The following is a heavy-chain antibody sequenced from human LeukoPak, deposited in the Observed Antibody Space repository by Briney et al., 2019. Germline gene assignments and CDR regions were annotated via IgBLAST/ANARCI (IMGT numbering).Heavy chain of an antibody. D-gene: IGHD5-24*01. CDR1: GDSISMHY. CDR3: ALGMATIWYY. J-gene: IGHJ4*02. CDR2: IDHTGST. V-gene: IGHV4-59*11. Sequence: SETLSLICSVSGDSISMHYWSWIRQPPGKGLEWIGYIDHTGSTNYNPSLNSRVTISRDMSKNHFSLELSSVTAADTAVYYCALGMATIWYYWGQGTLVTVSS.